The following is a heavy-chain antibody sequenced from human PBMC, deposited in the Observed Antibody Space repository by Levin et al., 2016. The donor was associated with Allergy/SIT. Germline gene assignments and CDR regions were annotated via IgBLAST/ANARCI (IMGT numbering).Heavy chain of an antibody. Sequence: WIRQLPGKGLEWIGNVFYSGSTTYNPSLRSRVTMSVVTSKNQFSLTLSSVTAADTAVYYCATDVGIVGRRGYYYYMDVWGKGTTVTVSS. CDR3: ATDVGIVGRRGYYYYMDV. D-gene: IGHD5-12*01. CDR2: VFYSGST. J-gene: IGHJ6*03. V-gene: IGHV4-59*01.